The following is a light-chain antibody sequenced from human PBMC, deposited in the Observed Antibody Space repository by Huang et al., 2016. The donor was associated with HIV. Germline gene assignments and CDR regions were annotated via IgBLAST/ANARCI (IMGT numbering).Light chain of an antibody. V-gene: IGKV1-39*01. CDR1: QSISTY. CDR2: AAS. J-gene: IGKJ5*01. Sequence: DIQMTQSPSSLSASVGDRVTITCRASQSISTYVNWYQQKPGKAPKLLIYAASSLQSGVPSGFSGSGSGTDFTLTISSLQPEDFATYYCQQSYSTPITFGQGTRLEIK. CDR3: QQSYSTPIT.